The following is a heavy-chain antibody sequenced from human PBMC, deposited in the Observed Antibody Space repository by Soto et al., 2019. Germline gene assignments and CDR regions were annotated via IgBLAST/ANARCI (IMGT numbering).Heavy chain of an antibody. J-gene: IGHJ3*02. CDR1: GDSVSSNIAA. Sequence: SQTLSLTCAISGDSVSSNIAAWHWIRQSPSRGLEWLGRTYYRSKWYNDYAVSVKSRMTINPDTSKNQFSLQLNSVTPEDTAIYYCARDNRIQIAFGIWGQGTMVTVS. V-gene: IGHV6-1*01. D-gene: IGHD5-18*01. CDR2: TYYRSKWYN. CDR3: ARDNRIQIAFGI.